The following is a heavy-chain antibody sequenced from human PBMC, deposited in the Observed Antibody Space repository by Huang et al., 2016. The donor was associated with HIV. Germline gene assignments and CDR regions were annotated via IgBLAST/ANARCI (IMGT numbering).Heavy chain of an antibody. CDR3: AREGTTDGLGWARSGYGMDD. V-gene: IGHV3-21*01. D-gene: IGHD4-17*01. J-gene: IGHJ6*01. CDR1: GFTFGYYN. Sequence: GGSLRLSCAASGFTFGYYNFNWVRHVPVKGLEWVSSISTTNVIHYGYSLKGRFTISRDNATNSLYLRVNSLRDDDTAVYYCAREGTTDGLGWARSGYGMDDWGQGTSVIVSS. CDR2: ISTTNVI.